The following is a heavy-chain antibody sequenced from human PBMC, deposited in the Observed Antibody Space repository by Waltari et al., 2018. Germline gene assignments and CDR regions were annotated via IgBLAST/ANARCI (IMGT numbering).Heavy chain of an antibody. Sequence: EIQLVQSGTEVKKPGESLKISCQGSGYKFTDYWIHWVRQVPGKGLEWMGVFSLRASETTYSPSVHGLVTISGDKSINTAFLQWRSLKASDTAMYYCATNDYGDFLAHWGQGTLVSVSS. V-gene: IGHV5-51*01. J-gene: IGHJ4*02. CDR1: GYKFTDYW. D-gene: IGHD4-17*01. CDR2: FSLRASET. CDR3: ATNDYGDFLAH.